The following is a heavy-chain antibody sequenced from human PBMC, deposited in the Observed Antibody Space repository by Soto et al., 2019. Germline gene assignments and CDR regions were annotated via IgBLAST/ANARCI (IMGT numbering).Heavy chain of an antibody. CDR1: GFTFSSYS. CDR2: ISSSSSTI. CDR3: AGYSGYDRGSRDFDY. J-gene: IGHJ4*02. V-gene: IGHV3-48*02. Sequence: EVQLVESGGGLVQPGGSLRLSCAASGFTFSSYSMNWVRQAPGKGLEWVSYISSSSSTIYYADSVKGRFTISRDNAKNSLYLQMNSLRDEDTAVYYCAGYSGYDRGSRDFDYWGQGTLVTVSS. D-gene: IGHD5-12*01.